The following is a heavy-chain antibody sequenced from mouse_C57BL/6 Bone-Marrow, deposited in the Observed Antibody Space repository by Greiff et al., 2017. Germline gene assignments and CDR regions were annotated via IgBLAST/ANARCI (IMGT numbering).Heavy chain of an antibody. V-gene: IGHV1-80*01. Sequence: QVQLQQSGAELVKPGASVKISCKASGYAFSSYWMNWVKQRPGKGLEWIGQIYPGDGATNYNGKFKGKATLTADKSSSTAYMQLSSLTSEDSAVYFCARRNSNPPEDYAMDYWGQGTSVTVSS. CDR2: IYPGDGAT. D-gene: IGHD2-5*01. CDR3: ARRNSNPPEDYAMDY. J-gene: IGHJ4*01. CDR1: GYAFSSYW.